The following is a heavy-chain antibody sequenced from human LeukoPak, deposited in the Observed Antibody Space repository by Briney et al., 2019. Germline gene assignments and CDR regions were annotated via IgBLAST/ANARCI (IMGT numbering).Heavy chain of an antibody. D-gene: IGHD2-2*02. J-gene: IGHJ4*02. CDR3: ATYRHLPY. Sequence: GGSLRLSCAASGFTFSSYVMSWVRQAPGKGLEWVSAISGSGGSTYYADSVKGRFTISRDNSRNTLYLQMSSLRAEDSAMYYCATYRHLPYWGQGILVTVSS. V-gene: IGHV3-23*01. CDR1: GFTFSSYV. CDR2: ISGSGGST.